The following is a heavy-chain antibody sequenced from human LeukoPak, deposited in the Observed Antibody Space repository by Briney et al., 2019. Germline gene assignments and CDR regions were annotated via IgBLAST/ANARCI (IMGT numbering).Heavy chain of an antibody. Sequence: SETLSLTCTVSGGSISSSSYYWGWIRQPPGKGLEWIGSIYYSGSTYYNPSLESRVTISVYTSKNQFSLKLSSVTAADTAVYYCARQYYYDSSGLIDYWGQGTLVTVSS. V-gene: IGHV4-39*01. CDR3: ARQYYYDSSGLIDY. J-gene: IGHJ4*02. CDR2: IYYSGST. D-gene: IGHD3-22*01. CDR1: GGSISSSSYY.